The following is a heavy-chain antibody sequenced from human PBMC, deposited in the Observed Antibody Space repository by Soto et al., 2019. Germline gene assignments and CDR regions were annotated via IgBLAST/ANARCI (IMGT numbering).Heavy chain of an antibody. D-gene: IGHD6-19*01. CDR1: GFTFSSYS. Sequence: GGSLRLSCAASGFTFSSYSMNWVRQAPGKGLEWVSSISSSSSYIYYADSVKGRFTISRDTAKNSLYLQMNSLRAEDTAVYYCAREQSAVAGHMFSDAFDIWGQGTMVTVSS. V-gene: IGHV3-21*01. CDR3: AREQSAVAGHMFSDAFDI. J-gene: IGHJ3*02. CDR2: ISSSSSYI.